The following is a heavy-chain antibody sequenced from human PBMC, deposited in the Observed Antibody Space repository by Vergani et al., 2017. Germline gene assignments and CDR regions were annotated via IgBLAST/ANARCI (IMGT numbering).Heavy chain of an antibody. V-gene: IGHV3-53*01. CDR3: ARVGGSSSGWYXSDY. CDR1: GFTVSSNY. J-gene: IGHJ4*02. CDR2: IYSGGST. Sequence: EVQLVESGGGLIQPGGSLRLSCAASGFTVSSNYMSWVRQAPGKGLEWVSVIYSGGSTYYADSVKGRFTISRDNSKNTLYLQMNSLRAEDTAVYYCARVGGSSSGWYXSDYWGQGTLVTVSS. D-gene: IGHD6-19*01.